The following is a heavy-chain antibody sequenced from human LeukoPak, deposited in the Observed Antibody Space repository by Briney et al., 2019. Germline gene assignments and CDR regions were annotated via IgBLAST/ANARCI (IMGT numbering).Heavy chain of an antibody. Sequence: GGSLRLSCAASGFTFSSYGMHWVRQAPGKGLEWVSYISSTGGTIYYADSMKGRFTISRDNAKNSLYLQMNSLRAEDTAVYYCAKDFIVGATGGGDYWGQGTLVTVSS. J-gene: IGHJ4*02. CDR2: ISSTGGTI. CDR3: AKDFIVGATGGGDY. V-gene: IGHV3-48*04. CDR1: GFTFSSYG. D-gene: IGHD1-26*01.